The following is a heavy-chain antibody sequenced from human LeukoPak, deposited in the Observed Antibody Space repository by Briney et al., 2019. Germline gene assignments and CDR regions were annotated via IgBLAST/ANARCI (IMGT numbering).Heavy chain of an antibody. V-gene: IGHV1-18*01. CDR3: ARGSSRALDY. CDR1: GYTFISYG. J-gene: IGHJ4*02. D-gene: IGHD3-10*01. Sequence: ASVKVSCKASGYTFISYGISWVRQAPGQGLEWMGWITTYNDNTDYAQKLQGRVTMTTDTSTTTAYMELRSLRSDDTAVYYCARGSSRALDYWGQGTLVTVSS. CDR2: ITTYNDNT.